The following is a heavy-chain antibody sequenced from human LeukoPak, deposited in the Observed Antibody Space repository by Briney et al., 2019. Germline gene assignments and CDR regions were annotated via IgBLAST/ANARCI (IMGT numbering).Heavy chain of an antibody. J-gene: IGHJ6*03. Sequence: SVKVSCKASGGTSSSYAISWVRQAPGQGLEWMGGIIPIFGTANYAQKFQGRVTITTDESTSTAYMELSSLRSEDTAVYYCARGGPDLTHYYYYYMDVWGKGTTVTVSS. CDR1: GGTSSSYA. V-gene: IGHV1-69*05. CDR3: ARGGPDLTHYYYYYMDV. CDR2: IIPIFGTA.